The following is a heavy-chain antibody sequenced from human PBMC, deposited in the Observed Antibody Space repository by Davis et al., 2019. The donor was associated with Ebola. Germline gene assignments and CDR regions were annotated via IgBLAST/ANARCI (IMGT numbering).Heavy chain of an antibody. D-gene: IGHD3-3*01. CDR1: GFTFSRYA. CDR3: AKDMYYDFWTDYSGDYDYGMDV. J-gene: IGHJ6*04. CDR2: ISNSGRKT. Sequence: GESLKISCAASGFTFSRYAMSWVRQAPGKGLEWVSSISNSGRKTYYADSVKGRLTISRDHSKNTLFLQMNSLRVEDTALYYCAKDMYYDFWTDYSGDYDYGMDVWGKGTTVTVSS. V-gene: IGHV3-23*01.